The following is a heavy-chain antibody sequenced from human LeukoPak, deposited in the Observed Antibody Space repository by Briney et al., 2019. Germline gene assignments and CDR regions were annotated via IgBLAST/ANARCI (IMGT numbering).Heavy chain of an antibody. V-gene: IGHV1-18*01. Sequence: GASVKVSCKPSGYTFPSYLISWVRQAPGQGLEWMGWISAYNGNTNYAQKLQDRVTMTTDTSTNSAYMELRSLRSDDTAVYYCARPIIAAGVYYFDYWGQGTLVTVSS. CDR3: ARPIIAAGVYYFDY. J-gene: IGHJ4*02. D-gene: IGHD6-13*01. CDR2: ISAYNGNT. CDR1: GYTFPSYL.